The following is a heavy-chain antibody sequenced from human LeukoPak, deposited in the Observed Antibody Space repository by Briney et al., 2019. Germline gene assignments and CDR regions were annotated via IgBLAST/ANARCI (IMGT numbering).Heavy chain of an antibody. D-gene: IGHD4-17*01. CDR3: RTTGYYYYYMDV. Sequence: GGSLRLSCAASEFSVGSNYMSWVRQAPGKGLEWVSLIYSGGSTNYADSVKGRFTISRDSSKNTLYLQMNSLRAEDTAVYYCRTTGYYYYYMDVWGKGTTVTISS. CDR2: IYSGGST. J-gene: IGHJ6*03. CDR1: EFSVGSNY. V-gene: IGHV3-66*01.